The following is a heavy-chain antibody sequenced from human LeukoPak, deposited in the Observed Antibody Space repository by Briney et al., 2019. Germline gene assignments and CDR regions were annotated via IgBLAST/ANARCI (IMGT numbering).Heavy chain of an antibody. V-gene: IGHV1-69*05. CDR3: ASYSSGWFFYYYYMDV. CDR1: GGTFSSYA. J-gene: IGHJ6*03. D-gene: IGHD6-13*01. Sequence: GASVKVSCKASGGTFSSYAISWVRQAPGQGLEWMGGIIPIFGIANYAQKFQGRVTITTDESTSTAYMELSSLRSEDTAVYYCASYSSGWFFYYYYMDVWGKGTTVTVSS. CDR2: IIPIFGIA.